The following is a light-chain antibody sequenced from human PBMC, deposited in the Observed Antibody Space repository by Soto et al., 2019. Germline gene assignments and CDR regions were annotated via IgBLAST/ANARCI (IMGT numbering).Light chain of an antibody. CDR3: AAWDDSLNGYV. CDR2: SNN. J-gene: IGLJ1*01. Sequence: QSALTQPPSTSGTPGQRVTISCSGSSSNIGSNAVNWYQHLPGTAPKLLIYSNNQRPSGVPDRFSGSKSGTSASLAISGLQSGDEADYYCAAWDDSLNGYVFGTGTKLTVL. V-gene: IGLV1-44*01. CDR1: SSNIGSNA.